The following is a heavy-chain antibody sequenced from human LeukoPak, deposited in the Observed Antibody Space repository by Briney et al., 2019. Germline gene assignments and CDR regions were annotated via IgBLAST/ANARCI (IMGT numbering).Heavy chain of an antibody. CDR1: GFTFSSYA. V-gene: IGHV3-23*01. CDR2: ICGSGGST. D-gene: IGHD3-22*01. CDR3: AKDMTMIVVVTLFDY. J-gene: IGHJ4*02. Sequence: GGSLRLSCAASGFTFSSYAMSWVRQAPGKGLEWVSAICGSGGSTYYADSVEGRFTISRDNSKNTLYLQMTSLRPEETAVYYCAKDMTMIVVVTLFDYWGQGTLVTVSS.